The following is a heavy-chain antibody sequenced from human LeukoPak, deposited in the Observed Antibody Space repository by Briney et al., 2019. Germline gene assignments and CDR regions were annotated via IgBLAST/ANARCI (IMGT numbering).Heavy chain of an antibody. D-gene: IGHD3-10*01. V-gene: IGHV3-23*01. CDR3: AKVKYYGSGSYFDAFDI. CDR2: ISGSGGST. J-gene: IGHJ3*02. CDR1: GFTFSSYA. Sequence: HTGGSLRLSCAASGFTFSSYAMSWVRQAPGKGLEWVSAISGSGGSTCYADSVKGRFTISRDNSKNTLYLQMNSLRAEDTAVYYCAKVKYYGSGSYFDAFDIWGQGTMVTVSS.